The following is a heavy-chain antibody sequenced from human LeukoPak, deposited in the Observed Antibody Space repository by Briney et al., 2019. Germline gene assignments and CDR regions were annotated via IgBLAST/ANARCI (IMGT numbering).Heavy chain of an antibody. CDR3: ARTALSGDGYKVGYFDY. V-gene: IGHV3-21*04. CDR2: ISSSSSYI. D-gene: IGHD5-24*01. Sequence: PGGSLRLSCAASGFTFSSYSMNWVRQAPGKGLEWVSSISSSSSYIYYADSVKGRFTISRDNSKNTLYLQMSSLSAEDTAIYYCARTALSGDGYKVGYFDYWGQGTLVTVSS. CDR1: GFTFSSYS. J-gene: IGHJ4*02.